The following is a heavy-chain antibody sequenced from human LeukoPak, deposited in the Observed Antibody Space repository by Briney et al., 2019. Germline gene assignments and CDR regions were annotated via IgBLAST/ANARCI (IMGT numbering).Heavy chain of an antibody. CDR3: AKGDDYGVPHVHYYYYGMDV. CDR2: ISYDGSNK. CDR1: GFTFSSYS. V-gene: IGHV3-30*18. D-gene: IGHD4-17*01. Sequence: QPGGSLRLSCAASGFTFSSYSMNWVRQPPGKGLEWVAVISYDGSNKYYADSVKGRFTISRDNSKNTLYLQMNSLRAEDTAVYYCAKGDDYGVPHVHYYYYGMDVWGQGITVTVSS. J-gene: IGHJ6*02.